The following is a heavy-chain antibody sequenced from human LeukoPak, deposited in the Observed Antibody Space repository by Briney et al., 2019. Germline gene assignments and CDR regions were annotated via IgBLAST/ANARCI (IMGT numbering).Heavy chain of an antibody. Sequence: GGCLRLSCAASGFTFSSYGMHWVPQAPGRGRGWVTVIWYDGSKKYYADSVKGRFTISRDNSKNTLYLQMNSLRAEDTAVYYCARGDYYGSRGDYWGQGTLVTVSS. CDR2: IWYDGSKK. D-gene: IGHD3-10*01. V-gene: IGHV3-33*01. CDR1: GFTFSSYG. J-gene: IGHJ4*02. CDR3: ARGDYYGSRGDY.